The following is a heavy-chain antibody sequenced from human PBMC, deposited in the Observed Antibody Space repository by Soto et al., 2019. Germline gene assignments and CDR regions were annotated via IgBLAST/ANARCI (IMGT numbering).Heavy chain of an antibody. D-gene: IGHD2-2*01. J-gene: IGHJ4*02. Sequence: GGSLRLSCAASGFTFSNAWMSWVRQAPGKGLEWVGRIKSKTDGGTTDYAAPVKGRFTISRDDSKNTLYLQMNSLKTEDTAVYYCTTDLRGPIVVVPAAMDLEFDYWGQGTLVTVSS. CDR1: GFTFSNAW. CDR2: IKSKTDGGTT. V-gene: IGHV3-15*01. CDR3: TTDLRGPIVVVPAAMDLEFDY.